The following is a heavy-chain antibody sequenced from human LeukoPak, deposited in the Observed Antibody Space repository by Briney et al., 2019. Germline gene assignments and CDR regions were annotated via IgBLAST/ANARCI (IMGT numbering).Heavy chain of an antibody. Sequence: ASVKVSCKASGYTFTNHAIHWGRQAPGQRLEWMGWINAGNGYTEYPQNFRDRVTITRDTSANTVYMELSSLRSEDTAVYFCARAECASCYLVDFWGQGTLITVSS. J-gene: IGHJ4*02. CDR2: INAGNGYT. D-gene: IGHD2-2*01. CDR3: ARAECASCYLVDF. V-gene: IGHV1-3*01. CDR1: GYTFTNHA.